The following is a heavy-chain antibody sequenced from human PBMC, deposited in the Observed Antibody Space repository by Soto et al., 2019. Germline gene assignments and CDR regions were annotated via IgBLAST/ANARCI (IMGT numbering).Heavy chain of an antibody. Sequence: SETLSLTCAVYGGSYGGYSWSWIRQPPGKGLEWIGEINYSGSTNYNPSLKSRVTISVDTSKNQFSLKLSSVTAADTAVYYCARESYSVGYCSCGSCRTPGANDAVDIWGQGTMVTVSS. CDR1: GGSYGGYS. D-gene: IGHD2-15*01. V-gene: IGHV4-34*01. CDR2: INYSGST. J-gene: IGHJ3*02. CDR3: ARESYSVGYCSCGSCRTPGANDAVDI.